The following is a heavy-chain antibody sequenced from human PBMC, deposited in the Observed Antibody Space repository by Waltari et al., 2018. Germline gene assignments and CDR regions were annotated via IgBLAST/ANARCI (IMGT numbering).Heavy chain of an antibody. V-gene: IGHV3-43D*04. CDR3: VKEAAGYDSLIANGLDV. D-gene: IGHD3-9*01. CDR2: ITWDGRST. J-gene: IGHJ6*02. CDR1: GFTFDVFA. Sequence: VQLEESGGGVVQPGGSLRLSCAASGFTFDVFAMHWVRQAPGKGLEWVSLITWDGRSTYYADSVKGRFAISRDNGKDFLYLQMNSLRPEDTALYYCVKEAAGYDSLIANGLDVWGQGTTVTVSS.